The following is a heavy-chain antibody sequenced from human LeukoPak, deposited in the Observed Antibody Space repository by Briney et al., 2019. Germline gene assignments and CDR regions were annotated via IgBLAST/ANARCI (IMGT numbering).Heavy chain of an antibody. J-gene: IGHJ4*02. CDR2: IYPGGSDT. V-gene: IGHV5-51*01. D-gene: IGHD3-22*01. Sequence: GASLQISCQGSGYIFTSYWIGWVRPLPGKGLEWMGIIYPGGSDTRYSPSFQGQVTISADKSISTAYLQWSSLKASDTAMYYCARILLSGYCLDYWGQGTLVTVSS. CDR1: GYIFTSYW. CDR3: ARILLSGYCLDY.